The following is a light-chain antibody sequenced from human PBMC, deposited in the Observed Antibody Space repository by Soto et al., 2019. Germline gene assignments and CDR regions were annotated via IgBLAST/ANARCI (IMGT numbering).Light chain of an antibody. CDR1: SSSIGTNY. V-gene: IGLV1-47*01. Sequence: QSVLTQPPSASGTPGQTFTISCSGSSSSIGTNYVNWYQQLPGTAPKLLIYRNDRRPSGVPDRFSGSKSGTSASLTISGLRSEDEADYYCAVWDESLRGGVFGGGTKLTVL. J-gene: IGLJ3*02. CDR3: AVWDESLRGGV. CDR2: RND.